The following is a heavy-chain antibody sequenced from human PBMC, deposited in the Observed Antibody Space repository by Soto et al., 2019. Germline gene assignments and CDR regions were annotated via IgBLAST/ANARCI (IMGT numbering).Heavy chain of an antibody. CDR2: ILVDGRT. CDR1: GFICSSYD. V-gene: IGHV3-23*01. J-gene: IGHJ3*02. Sequence: PGGSLRLSCAASGFICSSYDMSWVRQAQGKGLEWVSTILVDGRTFYVDSVKGRFTISRDSSNNMVYLQMNSLTAGDTALYYCAKATATGGGAFDICGQGTMVTVSS. D-gene: IGHD2-8*02. CDR3: AKATATGGGAFDI.